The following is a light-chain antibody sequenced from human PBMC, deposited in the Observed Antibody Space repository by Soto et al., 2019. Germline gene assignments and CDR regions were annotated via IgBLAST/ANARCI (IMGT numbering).Light chain of an antibody. CDR3: ASYTGSSTVV. Sequence: QSVLTQPASVSGSPGQSITVSCTGTSSDVGGYNYVSWYQQHPGKAPKLMIYDVSNRPSEVSNRFSGSRSVNTASLTISGLQAEDEADYYFASYTGSSTVVFGGGTQLTVL. J-gene: IGLJ2*01. V-gene: IGLV2-14*01. CDR2: DVS. CDR1: SSDVGGYNY.